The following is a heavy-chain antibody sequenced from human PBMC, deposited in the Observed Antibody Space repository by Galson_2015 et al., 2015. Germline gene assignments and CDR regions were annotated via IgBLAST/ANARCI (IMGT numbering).Heavy chain of an antibody. D-gene: IGHD5-24*01. CDR2: IYYSGGP. CDR3: ARDRRDRIFDY. Sequence: ETLFLTCTVSGGSMSSYFWSWVRQPPGKGLEWIGHIYYSGGPNYNPSLNSRVTISVDTSKNQFSLKLTSVTAADTAVYYCARDRRDRIFDYWGQGTLVTVSS. V-gene: IGHV4-59*01. CDR1: GGSMSSYF. J-gene: IGHJ4*02.